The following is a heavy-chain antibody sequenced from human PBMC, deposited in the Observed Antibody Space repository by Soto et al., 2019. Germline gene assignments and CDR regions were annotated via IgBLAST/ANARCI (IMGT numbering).Heavy chain of an antibody. CDR1: GYTFTSYG. J-gene: IGHJ4*02. Sequence: QVQLVQSGAEVKKPGASVKVSCKASGYTFTSYGISWVRQAPGQGLEWMGWISAYNGNTNYAQKLQGRGTMXXAXSXXPAYMELRSLRSDDTAVYYCARAGRYGSGSYYIDYWGQGTLVTVSS. CDR3: ARAGRYGSGSYYIDY. V-gene: IGHV1-18*01. CDR2: ISAYNGNT. D-gene: IGHD3-10*01.